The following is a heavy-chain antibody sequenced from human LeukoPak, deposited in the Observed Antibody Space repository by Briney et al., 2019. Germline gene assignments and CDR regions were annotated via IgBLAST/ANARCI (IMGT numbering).Heavy chain of an antibody. Sequence: PGGSLRLSCAASGFTFSSYAMTWVHQAPGKGLEWVSTITGTTALTYYADSVKGRFTISVDNSKNTLYLQMNSLRAEDTAMYYCAKDKHLRFVVTMGASDSWGQGTMVSVSS. V-gene: IGHV3-23*01. CDR2: ITGTTALT. CDR1: GFTFSSYA. CDR3: AKDKHLRFVVTMGASDS. D-gene: IGHD3-16*02. J-gene: IGHJ3*02.